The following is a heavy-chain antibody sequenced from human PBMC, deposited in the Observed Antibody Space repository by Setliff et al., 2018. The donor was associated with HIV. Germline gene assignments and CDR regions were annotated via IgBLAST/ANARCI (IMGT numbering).Heavy chain of an antibody. J-gene: IGHJ4*02. D-gene: IGHD6-19*01. V-gene: IGHV1-69-2*01. CDR2: IDPQDGET. Sequence: GASVKVSCKASGYTFTDYFIHWILQAPGKGLEWMGRIDPQDGETTFAEKFQGRVTITTDTSADTAYMELSSLRFEDTALYYCARTLYSSFSSFDYWGQGTLVTVSS. CDR3: ARTLYSSFSSFDY. CDR1: GYTFTDYF.